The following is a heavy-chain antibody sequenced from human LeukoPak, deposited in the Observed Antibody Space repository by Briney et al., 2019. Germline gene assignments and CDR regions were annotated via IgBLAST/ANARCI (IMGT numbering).Heavy chain of an antibody. Sequence: GGSLRLSSAAYGFTFINFGMAWVPQAPGRGLEWGSGISASGGTTYYAVPVKGRFTSSRDNSKNTLYLQMNSLRAEDTAVYYCVLHHDNSYGGRWFDPWGQGTLVTVSS. V-gene: IGHV3-23*01. J-gene: IGHJ5*02. CDR1: GFTFINFG. CDR2: ISASGGTT. D-gene: IGHD4-23*01. CDR3: VLHHDNSYGGRWFDP.